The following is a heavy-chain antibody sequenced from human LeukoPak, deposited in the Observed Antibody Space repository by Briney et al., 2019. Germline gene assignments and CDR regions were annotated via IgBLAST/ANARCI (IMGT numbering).Heavy chain of an antibody. CDR1: GFTFSSYA. Sequence: GGSLRLSCAASGFTFSSYAVHWVRQAPGKGLEWVAVISYDGSNKYYADSVKGRFTISRDNSKNTLYLQMNSLRAEDTAVYYCARDQDVVVVAATTNTFDYWGQGTLVTVSS. J-gene: IGHJ4*02. V-gene: IGHV3-30-3*01. CDR3: ARDQDVVVVAATTNTFDY. CDR2: ISYDGSNK. D-gene: IGHD2-15*01.